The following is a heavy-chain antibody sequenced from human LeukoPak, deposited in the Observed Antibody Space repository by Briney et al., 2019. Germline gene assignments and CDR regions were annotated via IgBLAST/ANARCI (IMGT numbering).Heavy chain of an antibody. CDR1: GYTFTSYD. V-gene: IGHV1-8*02. CDR3: ARVFRSIAARLDFDY. D-gene: IGHD6-6*01. J-gene: IGHJ4*02. Sequence: SVKVSCKASGYTFTSYDINWVRQATGQGLEWMGWMNPNSGNTDYAQKFQGRVTMTRDTSISTAYMELSRLRSDDTAVYYCARVFRSIAARLDFDYWGQGTLVTVSS. CDR2: MNPNSGNT.